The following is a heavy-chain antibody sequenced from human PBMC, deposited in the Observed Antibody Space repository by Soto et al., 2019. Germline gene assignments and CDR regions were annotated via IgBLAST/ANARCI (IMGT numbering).Heavy chain of an antibody. CDR2: IYHSGST. CDR3: ARGYYESSDYFVGSPIFDY. CDR1: VGSISSSNW. D-gene: IGHD3-22*01. Sequence: PSETLSLTCAVSVGSISSSNWLSWVRQPPGKGLEWIGEIYHSGSTNYNPSLKSRVTISVDKSMNQFSLKLSSVTAADTAVYYCARGYYESSDYFVGSPIFDYWGQGSLVTVSS. J-gene: IGHJ4*02. V-gene: IGHV4-4*02.